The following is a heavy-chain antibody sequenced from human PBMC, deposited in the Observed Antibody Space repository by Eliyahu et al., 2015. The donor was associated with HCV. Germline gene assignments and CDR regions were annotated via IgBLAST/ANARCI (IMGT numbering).Heavy chain of an antibody. CDR1: GFTFSNYS. D-gene: IGHD6-6*01. CDR3: ARPAVEYSSPADWFDP. CDR2: ISSSSSYI. Sequence: EVQLVESGGGLVKPGGSLRLSCAASGFTFSNYSMNWVRQAPGKGLEWVSSISSSSSYIYYADSVKGRFTISRDNAKNSLYLQMNSLRAEDTAVYYCARPAVEYSSPADWFDPWGQGTLVTVSS. V-gene: IGHV3-21*01. J-gene: IGHJ5*02.